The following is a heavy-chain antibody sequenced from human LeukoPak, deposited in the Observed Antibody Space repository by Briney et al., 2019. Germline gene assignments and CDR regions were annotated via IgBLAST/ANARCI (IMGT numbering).Heavy chain of an antibody. Sequence: GRSLRLSCAASGFTFSSYAMHWVRQAPGKGLEYVSAISSNGGSTYYANSVKGRFTISRDNSKNTLYLQMGSLRAEDMAVYYCARDPQFLYGSGSYFDYWGQGTLVTVSS. CDR2: ISSNGGST. CDR1: GFTFSSYA. V-gene: IGHV3-64*01. J-gene: IGHJ4*02. D-gene: IGHD3-10*01. CDR3: ARDPQFLYGSGSYFDY.